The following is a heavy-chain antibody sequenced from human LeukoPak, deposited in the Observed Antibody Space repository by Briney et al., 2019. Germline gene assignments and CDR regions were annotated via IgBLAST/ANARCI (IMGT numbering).Heavy chain of an antibody. Sequence: ASVKVSCKVSGYTLTELSMHWVRQAPGKGLEWMGGFDPEDGETIYAQKFQGRVTMTEDTSTDTAYMELSSLRSEDTAVYYCASGVHVWGSYSFDYWGQGTLVTVSS. J-gene: IGHJ4*02. D-gene: IGHD3-16*01. CDR2: FDPEDGET. V-gene: IGHV1-24*01. CDR3: ASGVHVWGSYSFDY. CDR1: GYTLTELS.